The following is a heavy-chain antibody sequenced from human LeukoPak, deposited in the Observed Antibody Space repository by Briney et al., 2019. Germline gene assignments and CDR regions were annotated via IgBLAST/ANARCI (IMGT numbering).Heavy chain of an antibody. D-gene: IGHD2-8*01. V-gene: IGHV3-21*01. CDR3: ARDFVEVYALYYFDY. J-gene: IGHJ4*02. Sequence: GGSLRLSCAASGFTFSSYSMNWVRQAPGKGLEWVSSISSSSSYIYYADSVKGRFTISRDNAKNSLYLQMNSLRAKDTAVYYCARDFVEVYALYYFDYWGQGTLVTVSS. CDR2: ISSSSSYI. CDR1: GFTFSSYS.